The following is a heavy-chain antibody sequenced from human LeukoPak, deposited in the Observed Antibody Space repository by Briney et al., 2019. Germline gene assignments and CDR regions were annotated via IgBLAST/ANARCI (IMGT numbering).Heavy chain of an antibody. D-gene: IGHD6-13*01. CDR3: ATAGGQQLVQFDY. Sequence: SETLSLTCTVSGGSISSGDYYWSWIRQPPGKGLEWIGYIYYSGSTYYNPSLKSRVTISVDTSKNQFSLKLSSVTAADTAAYYCATAGGQQLVQFDYWGQGTLVTVSS. CDR2: IYYSGST. CDR1: GGSISSGDYY. J-gene: IGHJ4*02. V-gene: IGHV4-30-4*01.